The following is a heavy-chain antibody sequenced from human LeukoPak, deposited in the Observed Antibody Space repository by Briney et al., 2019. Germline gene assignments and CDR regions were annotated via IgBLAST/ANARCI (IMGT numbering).Heavy chain of an antibody. CDR2: ISGSGGST. J-gene: IGHJ5*02. CDR3: ARDVTYYDFWSGYSP. D-gene: IGHD3-3*01. V-gene: IGHV3-23*01. Sequence: GGSLRLSCAASGFTFSSYAMSWVRQAPGRGLEWASAISGSGGSTYYADSVKGRFTISRDNAKNSLYLQMNSLRAEDTAVYYCARDVTYYDFWSGYSPWGQGTLVTVSS. CDR1: GFTFSSYA.